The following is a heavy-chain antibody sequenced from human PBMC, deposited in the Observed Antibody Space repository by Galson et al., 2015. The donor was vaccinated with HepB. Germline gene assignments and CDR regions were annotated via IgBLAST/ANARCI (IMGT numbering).Heavy chain of an antibody. D-gene: IGHD3-9*01. CDR3: ARDRRRALRYFDWSSGAFDL. J-gene: IGHJ4*02. CDR1: GFNFNSLS. CDR2: ISSRGSVL. V-gene: IGHV3-48*01. Sequence: SLRLSCAASGFNFNSLSMNWVRQAPGTGLERVSYISSRGSVLFSSASVKGRFTISTVRAKKSLFGQMSSQRAEDTAVYYCARDRRRALRYFDWSSGAFDLWGQGTLVTVSS.